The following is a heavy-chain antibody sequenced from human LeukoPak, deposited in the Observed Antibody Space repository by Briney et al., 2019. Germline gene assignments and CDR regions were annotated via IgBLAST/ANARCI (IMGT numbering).Heavy chain of an antibody. CDR2: IYHSGST. V-gene: IGHV4-38-2*02. CDR1: GYSISSGYY. Sequence: SETLSLTCTVSGYSISSGYYWGWIRQPPGKGLEWIGSIYHSGSTYYNPSPKSRVTISVDTSKNQFSLKLSSVTAADTAVYYCARVHYGYPYYFDYWGQGTLVTVSS. CDR3: ARVHYGYPYYFDY. J-gene: IGHJ4*02. D-gene: IGHD5-18*01.